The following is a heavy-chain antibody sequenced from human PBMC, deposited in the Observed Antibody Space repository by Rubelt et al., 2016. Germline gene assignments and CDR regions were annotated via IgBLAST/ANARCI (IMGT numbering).Heavy chain of an antibody. CDR3: ARFGAAAGTDY. Sequence: QLRLQESGPGLVKPSETLSLTCTVSGGSISSSSYYWGWFRQPPGKGLEWIGSIYYSGSTYYNPSLKSRVTLSVDTSKNQFSRKLSSVSAADTAMYYCARFGAAAGTDYWGQGALVTVSS. D-gene: IGHD6-13*01. J-gene: IGHJ4*02. CDR2: IYYSGST. V-gene: IGHV4-39*07. CDR1: GGSISSSSYY.